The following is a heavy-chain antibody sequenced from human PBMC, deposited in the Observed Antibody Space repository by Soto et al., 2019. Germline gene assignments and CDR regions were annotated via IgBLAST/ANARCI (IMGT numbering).Heavy chain of an antibody. D-gene: IGHD2-15*01. CDR1: GSSMSSSAYY. CDR2: VYYTGIT. CDR3: ARQGRPGYCTGGNCYPTFDI. J-gene: IGHJ3*02. V-gene: IGHV4-39*01. Sequence: QMHLQQSGPGLVKPSETLSITCTVAGSSMSSSAYYWGWIRQPPGKGLEWIGSVYYTGITDYKSSLESRVSISADTSKNQYSLRLTSLSAADTAIYFCARQGRPGYCTGGNCYPTFDIWDPGTMVTVSS.